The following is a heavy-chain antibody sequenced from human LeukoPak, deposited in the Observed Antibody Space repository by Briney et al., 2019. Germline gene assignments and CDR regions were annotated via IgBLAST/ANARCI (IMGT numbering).Heavy chain of an antibody. CDR3: ASGLRFSFDY. D-gene: IGHD4-17*01. V-gene: IGHV3-66*01. CDR1: GFTVSSNY. J-gene: IGHJ4*02. Sequence: GGSLRLSCAASGFTVSSNYMSWVRQAPGKRLEWVSVIYSGGYTYYADSVKGRFTISRDNSKNTLYLQMNSLRAEDTAVYYCASGLRFSFDYWGQGTLVTVSS. CDR2: IYSGGYT.